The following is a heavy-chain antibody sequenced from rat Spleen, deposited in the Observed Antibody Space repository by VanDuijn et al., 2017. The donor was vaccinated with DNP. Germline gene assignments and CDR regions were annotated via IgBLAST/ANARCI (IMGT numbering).Heavy chain of an antibody. J-gene: IGHJ3*01. CDR3: STADYSSY. CDR1: GSSFSDYN. CDR2: IIYDSSDS. D-gene: IGHD1-2*01. Sequence: EVQLVESGGGLVQPGSSLRLSCIVSGSSFSDYNMAWVRQAPKKGLEWVATIIYDSSDSYYGDSVKGRFTVSRDNARNTLYLQMDSLRSEDTATYYCSTADYSSYWGQGTLVTVSS. V-gene: IGHV5S10*01.